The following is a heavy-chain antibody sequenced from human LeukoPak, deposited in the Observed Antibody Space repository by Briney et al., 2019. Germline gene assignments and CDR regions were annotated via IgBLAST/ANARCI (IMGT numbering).Heavy chain of an antibody. CDR1: GFTFSTYS. CDR2: ISSSVSTI. D-gene: IGHD4-17*01. J-gene: IGHJ2*01. V-gene: IGHV3-48*02. CDR3: VRDYGYGDSVKWYFDL. Sequence: GGSLRLSCAVSGFTFSTYSMNWVRQAPGKRLEWVSFISSSVSTIYYADSVNGRFTISRDNAKNSLYLQMNSLRDEDTAVYYCVRDYGYGDSVKWYFDLWGRGTLVTVSS.